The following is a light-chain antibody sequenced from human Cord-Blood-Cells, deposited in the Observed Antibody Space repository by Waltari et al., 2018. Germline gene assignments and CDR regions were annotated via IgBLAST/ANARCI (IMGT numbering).Light chain of an antibody. Sequence: IVSMLYPGTQSLTPGERATLACRASQSVSSSYLAWYQQKPGQAPRLLIYGASSRATGIPDRFSGSGSGTDFTLTISRLEPEDFAVYYCQQYGSSPRTFGQGTKVEIK. CDR2: GAS. V-gene: IGKV3-20*01. J-gene: IGKJ1*01. CDR1: QSVSSSY. CDR3: QQYGSSPRT.